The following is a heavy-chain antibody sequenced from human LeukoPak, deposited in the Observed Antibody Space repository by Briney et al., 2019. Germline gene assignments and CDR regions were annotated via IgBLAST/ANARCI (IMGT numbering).Heavy chain of an antibody. Sequence: GGSLRLSCAASGIRFSSYWMSWVRQAPGKGLEWVANIKRDGSEKYYVDPVKGRFTISRDNAKNSLYLEMNSLRAEDTAVYYCARGNFFEIWGQGTTVTISS. CDR2: IKRDGSEK. V-gene: IGHV3-7*04. CDR1: GIRFSSYW. D-gene: IGHD5-24*01. J-gene: IGHJ3*02. CDR3: ARGNFFEI.